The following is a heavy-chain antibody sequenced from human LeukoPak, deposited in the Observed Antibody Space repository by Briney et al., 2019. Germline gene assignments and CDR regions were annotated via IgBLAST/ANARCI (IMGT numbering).Heavy chain of an antibody. D-gene: IGHD5-24*01. J-gene: IGHJ4*02. Sequence: GGSLRLSCAASGFTVSSNYMNWVRQAPGKGLEWVSVIFSSGSTYYADSVKGRFTISRDNSKNALYLQMNSLKAEDTAVYYCARDMALDYWGQGTLVTVSS. CDR3: ARDMALDY. CDR1: GFTVSSNY. V-gene: IGHV3-53*01. CDR2: IFSSGST.